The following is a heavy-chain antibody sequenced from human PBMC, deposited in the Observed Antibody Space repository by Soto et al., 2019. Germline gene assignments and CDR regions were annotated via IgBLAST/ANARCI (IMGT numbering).Heavy chain of an antibody. CDR1: GFSLSINGVA. Sequence: QITLKESGPTLVKPTQTLTLTCTFSGFSLSINGVAVGWIRQPPGQALEWLALIYWDDDQRYNPSLKNRLTITKDTSRNQVVLTLTNMDPVATATYYCAHKRDVSRGFKYWGQGTLVTVSS. V-gene: IGHV2-5*02. CDR3: AHKRDVSRGFKY. CDR2: IYWDDDQ. D-gene: IGHD3-10*01. J-gene: IGHJ4*02.